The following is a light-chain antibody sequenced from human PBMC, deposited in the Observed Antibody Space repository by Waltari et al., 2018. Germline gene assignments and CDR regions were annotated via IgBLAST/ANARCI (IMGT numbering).Light chain of an antibody. J-gene: IGKJ1*01. CDR1: QSVSSSY. CDR2: GAS. V-gene: IGKV3-20*01. CDR3: QLERT. Sequence: IVLTQSPGTLSLSPGARATLSCRASQSVSSSYLAWYQQKPGQAPRLLIYGASSRATGIPDRFSGSGSGTDFTLTISRLEPEDFAVYYCQLERTFGQGTKVEIK.